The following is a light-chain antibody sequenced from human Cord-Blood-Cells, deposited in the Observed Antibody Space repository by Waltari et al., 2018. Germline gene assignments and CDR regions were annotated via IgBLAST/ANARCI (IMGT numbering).Light chain of an antibody. J-gene: IGKJ1*01. Sequence: DIVMTQSPDSLAVSLGGRVTINCKSSQSVLYSSNNKNYLAWYQQKPGQPPKLLIDWESTRESGVPDRFSGSGSGTDFTLTISSLQAEDVSVYYCQQYYSTPPTFGQGTKVEIK. V-gene: IGKV4-1*01. CDR3: QQYYSTPPT. CDR1: QSVLYSSNNKNY. CDR2: WES.